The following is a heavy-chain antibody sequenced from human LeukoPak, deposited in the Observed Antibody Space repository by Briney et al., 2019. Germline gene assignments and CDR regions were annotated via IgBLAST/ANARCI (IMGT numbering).Heavy chain of an antibody. D-gene: IGHD3-10*01. V-gene: IGHV4-61*02. CDR1: GGSISSGSYY. CDR3: ARAYFCGSGEPFHCYYMDV. Sequence: SETLSLTCTVSGGSISSGSYYWSWIRQPAGKGLEWIGRIYTSGSTNYNPSLKSRVTISVDTSKNQFSLKLSSVTAADTAVYYCARAYFCGSGEPFHCYYMDVWGKGTTVTISS. CDR2: IYTSGST. J-gene: IGHJ6*03.